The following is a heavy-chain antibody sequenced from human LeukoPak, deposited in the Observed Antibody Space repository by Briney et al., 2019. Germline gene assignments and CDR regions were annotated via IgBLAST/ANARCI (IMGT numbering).Heavy chain of an antibody. CDR3: ARDYYGSGSHDY. CDR1: GGSISSGSYY. D-gene: IGHD3-10*01. V-gene: IGHV4-61*02. Sequence: SETLSLTCTVSGGSISSGSYYWSWIRQPAGKGLDGIGRIYTSGSTNYNPSLKSRVTISVDTSKNQFSLKLSSVTAADTAVYYCARDYYGSGSHDYWGQGTLVTVSS. J-gene: IGHJ4*02. CDR2: IYTSGST.